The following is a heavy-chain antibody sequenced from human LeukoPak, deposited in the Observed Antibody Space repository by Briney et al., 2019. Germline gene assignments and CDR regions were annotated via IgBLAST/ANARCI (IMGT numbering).Heavy chain of an antibody. J-gene: IGHJ3*02. CDR3: ARRLAYCGGDCYSFAFDI. D-gene: IGHD2-21*02. CDR2: INSDGSST. Sequence: GGSLRLSCAASGFTVSSYWMHWVRQAPGKGLVWVSRINSDGSSTSSADSVKGRFTISRENAKTPLYLQMNSLRAEDTAVYYCARRLAYCGGDCYSFAFDIWGQGTMVTVSS. V-gene: IGHV3-74*01. CDR1: GFTVSSYW.